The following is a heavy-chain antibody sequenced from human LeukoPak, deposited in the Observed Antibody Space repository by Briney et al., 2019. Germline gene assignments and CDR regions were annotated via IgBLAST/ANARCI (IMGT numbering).Heavy chain of an antibody. V-gene: IGHV1-18*01. J-gene: IGHJ4*02. Sequence: ASVKVSCKASGYTFTSYGISWVRQAPGQGLEWMGWISAYNGNTNYAQKLQGRVTMTTDTSTSRAYMELRSLRSDDTAVYYCARIDSSGWYNGYWGQGTLVTVSS. CDR3: ARIDSSGWYNGY. D-gene: IGHD6-19*01. CDR1: GYTFTSYG. CDR2: ISAYNGNT.